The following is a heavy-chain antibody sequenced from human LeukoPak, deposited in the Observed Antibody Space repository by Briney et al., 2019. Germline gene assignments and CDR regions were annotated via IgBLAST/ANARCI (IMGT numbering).Heavy chain of an antibody. CDR2: ISDDGSDK. CDR3: AKPMGHYYDTSGHDAFDI. D-gene: IGHD3-22*01. J-gene: IGHJ3*02. Sequence: GGSLRLSCAASGFTFSHYGMHWVRQAPGKGLEWVAVISDDGSDKYYADSVKGRFTISRDNSKNTLYLQMSSLRAEDTAVYYCAKPMGHYYDTSGHDAFDIWGQGTMVIVSS. CDR1: GFTFSHYG. V-gene: IGHV3-30*18.